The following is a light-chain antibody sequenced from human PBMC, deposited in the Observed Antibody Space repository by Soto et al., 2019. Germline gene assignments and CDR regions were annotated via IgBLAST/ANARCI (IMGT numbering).Light chain of an antibody. CDR2: GAS. J-gene: IGKJ3*01. Sequence: EIVLTQSPGTLSLSPGERATLSCRDSQSVSSSYLAWYQQKPGQAPRLLIYGASSRATGIPDRFSGSGSETDFTLTISRLEPEDFAVYYCQQYGSPITFGPGTKVDIK. CDR1: QSVSSSY. CDR3: QQYGSPIT. V-gene: IGKV3-20*01.